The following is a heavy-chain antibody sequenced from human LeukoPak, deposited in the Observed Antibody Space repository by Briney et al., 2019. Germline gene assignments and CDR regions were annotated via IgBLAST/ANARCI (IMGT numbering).Heavy chain of an antibody. J-gene: IGHJ6*03. D-gene: IGHD3-10*01. CDR3: AKDRREDGSGQNDYYYYYTDV. CDR2: ISSGSSTI. V-gene: IGHV3-48*04. CDR1: GFTFRNYI. Sequence: GGSLRLSCAASGFTFRNYIMNWVRQAPGKGLEWVSYISSGSSTIYYADSVKGRFTISRDNSKNSLYLQMNSLRAEVTALYYCAKDRREDGSGQNDYYYYYTDVWGKGTTVTVSS.